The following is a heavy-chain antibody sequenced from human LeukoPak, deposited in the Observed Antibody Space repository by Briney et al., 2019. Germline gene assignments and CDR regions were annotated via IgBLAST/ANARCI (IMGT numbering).Heavy chain of an antibody. CDR2: IIPIFGTA. D-gene: IGHD2-2*01. CDR3: ARGYCSSTSCYAFDY. Sequence: ASVKVSCKASGYTFTSYAMHWVRQAPGQRLEWMGGIIPIFGTANYAQKFQGRVTITADESTSTAYMELSSLRSEDTAVYYCARGYCSSTSCYAFDYWGQGTLVTVSS. CDR1: GYTFTSYA. V-gene: IGHV1-69*13. J-gene: IGHJ4*02.